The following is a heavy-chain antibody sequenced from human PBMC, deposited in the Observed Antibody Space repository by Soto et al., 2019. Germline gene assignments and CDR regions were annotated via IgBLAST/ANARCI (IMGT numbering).Heavy chain of an antibody. CDR2: ISYDGSNK. V-gene: IGHV3-30*18. CDR1: GFTFSSYG. J-gene: IGHJ3*02. D-gene: IGHD3-16*02. Sequence: GGSLRLSCAASGFTFSSYGMHWVRQAPGKGLEWVAVISYDGSNKYYADSVKGRFTISRDNSKNTLYLQMNSLRAEDTAVYYCAKGFPIMITFGGVIVGPDAFDIWGQGTMVTVS. CDR3: AKGFPIMITFGGVIVGPDAFDI.